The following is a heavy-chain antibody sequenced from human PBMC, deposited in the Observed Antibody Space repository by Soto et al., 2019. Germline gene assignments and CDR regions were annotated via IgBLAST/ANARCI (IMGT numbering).Heavy chain of an antibody. V-gene: IGHV6-1*01. Sequence: PSQTLSLTCVISGDSVSSNSAAWNWIRQSPSRGLAWLVRKYYRSKWYNYYAVSVKSRITINPDTSKNQFSLQMNSVTPEDTDVYYCAIDRSSGCEYYFDYGSQRNLVTVSS. CDR1: GDSVSSNSAA. J-gene: IGHJ4*02. CDR2: KYYRSKWYN. D-gene: IGHD6-19*01. CDR3: AIDRSSGCEYYFDY.